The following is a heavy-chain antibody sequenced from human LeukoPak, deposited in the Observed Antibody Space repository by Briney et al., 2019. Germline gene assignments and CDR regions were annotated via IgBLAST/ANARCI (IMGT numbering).Heavy chain of an antibody. CDR1: GGSFSGYY. CDR2: INHSGST. J-gene: IGHJ4*02. CDR3: ARTSLLWFGELLDHGDY. Sequence: SETLSLTCAVYGGSFSGYYWSWIRQPPGKGLEWIGEINHSGSTNYNPSLKSRVTISVDTSENQFSLKLSSVTAVDTAVYYCARTSLLWFGELLDHGDYWGQGTLVTVSS. V-gene: IGHV4-34*01. D-gene: IGHD3-10*01.